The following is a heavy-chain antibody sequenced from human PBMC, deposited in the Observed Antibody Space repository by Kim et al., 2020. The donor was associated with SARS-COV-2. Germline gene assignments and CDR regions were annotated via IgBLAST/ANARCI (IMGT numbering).Heavy chain of an antibody. Sequence: GGSLRLSCAASGFAFSSYDMSWVRQPPGKALQWVSSIRVDGDTFYADSVKGRFTISRDNSRDTVYLQMNSLRAGDTAGYYCVKDGHHGVGYADFDYWGQG. D-gene: IGHD2-8*01. CDR3: VKDGHHGVGYADFDY. CDR2: IRVDGDT. J-gene: IGHJ4*02. V-gene: IGHV3-23*01. CDR1: GFAFSSYD.